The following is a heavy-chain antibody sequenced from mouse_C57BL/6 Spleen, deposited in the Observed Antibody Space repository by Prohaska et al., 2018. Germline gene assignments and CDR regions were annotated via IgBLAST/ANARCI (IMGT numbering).Heavy chain of an antibody. CDR3: ARHEDRGNYDYDVPSWFAY. J-gene: IGHJ3*01. Sequence: GASVKLSCKASGYTFTEYTIHWVKQRSGQGLEWIGWFYPGSGSIKYNEKFKDKATLTADKSSSTVYMELSRLTSEDSAVYFCARHEDRGNYDYDVPSWFAYWGQGTLVTVSA. CDR2: FYPGSGSI. V-gene: IGHV1-62-2*01. CDR1: GYTFTEYT. D-gene: IGHD2-4*01.